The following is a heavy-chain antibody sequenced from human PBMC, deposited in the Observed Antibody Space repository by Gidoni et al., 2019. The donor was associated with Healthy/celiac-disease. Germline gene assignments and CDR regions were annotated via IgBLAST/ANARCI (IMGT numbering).Heavy chain of an antibody. CDR3: ARATMDLDAFDI. CDR2: IYTSGST. J-gene: IGHJ3*02. CDR1: GGSISSGSYY. D-gene: IGHD3-10*01. V-gene: IGHV4-61*02. Sequence: QVQLHESGPGLLKPSQTLSLTCPVSGGSISSGSYYGSWIRQPAGKGLEWIGRIYTSGSTNYNPSLKSRVTISVDTSKNQFSLKLSSVTAADTAVYYCARATMDLDAFDIWGQGKMVTVSS.